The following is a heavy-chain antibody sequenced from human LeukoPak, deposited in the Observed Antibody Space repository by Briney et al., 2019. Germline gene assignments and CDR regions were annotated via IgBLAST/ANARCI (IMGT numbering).Heavy chain of an antibody. CDR2: ISGSGDNT. CDR1: GFTFSSYA. V-gene: IGHV3-23*01. CDR3: AKDLGVVVPAALYYYYYYMDV. D-gene: IGHD2-2*01. Sequence: GSLRLSCAASGFTFSSYAMSWVRQAPGKGLEWVSAISGSGDNTYYADSVMGRFTISRDNSKNTLYLQMNSLRAEDTAVYYCAKDLGVVVPAALYYYYYYMDVWGKGTTVTVSS. J-gene: IGHJ6*03.